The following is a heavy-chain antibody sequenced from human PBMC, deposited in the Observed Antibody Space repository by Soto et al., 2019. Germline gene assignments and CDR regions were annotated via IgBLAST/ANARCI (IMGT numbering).Heavy chain of an antibody. CDR2: VNPTGST. CDR1: GGSFSGYY. J-gene: IGHJ3*02. V-gene: IGHV4-34*01. Sequence: QVQVQQWGAGLLKSSETLSLTCAVYGGSFSGYYWSWIRQSPGKGLEWIGEVNPTGSTKYNPSLKGRVTISVDTSKNQFSLNLNSVTAADTALYYCARSREQWLVDAFDIWGQGTMVTVSS. CDR3: ARSREQWLVDAFDI. D-gene: IGHD6-19*01.